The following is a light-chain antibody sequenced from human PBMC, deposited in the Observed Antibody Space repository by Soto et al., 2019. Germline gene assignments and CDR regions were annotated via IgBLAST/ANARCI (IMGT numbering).Light chain of an antibody. CDR2: DAS. J-gene: IGKJ1*01. CDR1: HSITRW. Sequence: DIQMTQSPSTLSASVGDRVIISRRASHSITRWLAWYQQKPGKAPKSLIYDASTLESGVPSRFSGSGSGTEFTLTIASLQPDDFATYYCQQYNTFPWTFAQGTKVDIK. CDR3: QQYNTFPWT. V-gene: IGKV1-5*01.